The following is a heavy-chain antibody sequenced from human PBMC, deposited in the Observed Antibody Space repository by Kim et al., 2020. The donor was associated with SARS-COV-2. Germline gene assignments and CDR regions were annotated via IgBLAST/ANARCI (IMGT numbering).Heavy chain of an antibody. J-gene: IGHJ2*01. Sequence: SETLSLTCTVSGGSISSYYWSWIRQPQGKGLEWIGYIYYSGSTNYNPSLKSRVTISVDTSKNQFSLKLSSVTAADTAVYYCARAPGSFDLWGRGTLVTVSS. V-gene: IGHV4-59*13. CDR2: IYYSGST. CDR3: ARAPGSFDL. CDR1: GGSISSYY. D-gene: IGHD3-10*01.